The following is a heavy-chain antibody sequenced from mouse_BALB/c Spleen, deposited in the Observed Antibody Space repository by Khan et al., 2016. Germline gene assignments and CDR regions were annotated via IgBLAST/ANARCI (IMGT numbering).Heavy chain of an antibody. V-gene: IGHV1S56*01. J-gene: IGHJ3*01. CDR3: GRDYVGYDECLAY. CDR1: GYTFTSYY. CDR2: IYPGNVNT. Sequence: QVQLQQSGPELVKPGASVRISCKASGYTFTSYYIHWVKQRPGQGLEWIGWIYPGNVNTKYNEKFKGKATLTADKSSSTAYMQLSSLTSEDSAVYFCGRDYVGYDECLAYWGRGTLVTVSA. D-gene: IGHD2-14*01.